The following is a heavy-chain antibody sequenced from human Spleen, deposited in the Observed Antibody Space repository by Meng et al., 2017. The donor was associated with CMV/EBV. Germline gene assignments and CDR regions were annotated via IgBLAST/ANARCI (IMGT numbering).Heavy chain of an antibody. CDR1: FTVRRYA. J-gene: IGHJ4*02. CDR3: AKDGIEGYYDSSGYYDY. V-gene: IGHV3-23*01. CDR2: ISGGGGNT. Sequence: FTVRRYAMNGVRQAPGKGLEWVSTISGGGGNTYYADSVKGRFTISRDNSKNTLYLEMNSLRAEDTAVFYCAKDGIEGYYDSSGYYDYWGQGTLVTVSS. D-gene: IGHD3-22*01.